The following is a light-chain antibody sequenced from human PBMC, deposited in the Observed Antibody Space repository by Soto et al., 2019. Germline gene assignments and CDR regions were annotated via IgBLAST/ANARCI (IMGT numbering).Light chain of an antibody. CDR3: RKYGSSPLYI. V-gene: IGKV3-20*01. CDR2: GSS. Sequence: EIVLTQSPGTLSLPPGGRATLSCRASQIVGTTSLAWYQQKPGQAPRLLIYGSSNRAPGIPDRFSGGGSGTNFPLPISRLEPEDGAGYYCRKYGSSPLYIFGRGPKLEIK. J-gene: IGKJ2*01. CDR1: QIVGTTS.